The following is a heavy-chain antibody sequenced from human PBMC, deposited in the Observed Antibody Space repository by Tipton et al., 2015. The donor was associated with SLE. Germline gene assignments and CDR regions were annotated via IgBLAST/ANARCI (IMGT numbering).Heavy chain of an antibody. CDR2: ITAYNGDT. CDR1: GYTFTNYA. CDR3: RLTLTGYYEFDY. V-gene: IGHV1-18*01. Sequence: QLVQSGAEVKKPGASVKVSCKASGYTFTNYAISWVRQAPGQGLEWMGWITAYNGDTNYAQRLQGRVTMTTDTSTNTTYMELRSLRSDDTAVYYCRLTLTGYYEFDYWGQGTLVTVSS. D-gene: IGHD3-9*01. J-gene: IGHJ4*02.